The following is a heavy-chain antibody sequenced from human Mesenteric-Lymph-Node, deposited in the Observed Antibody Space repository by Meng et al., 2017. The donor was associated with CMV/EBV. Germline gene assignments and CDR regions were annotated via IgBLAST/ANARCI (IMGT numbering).Heavy chain of an antibody. CDR1: GFTFSSYS. CDR2: ISSSSSYI. D-gene: IGHD1-1*01. J-gene: IGHJ4*02. V-gene: IGHV3-21*01. CDR3: ARAGWIDGAFFDY. Sequence: GESLKISCAASGFTFSSYSMNWVRQAPGKGLEWVSSISSSSSYIYYADSVKGLFTISRDNAKNSLYLQMNSLRAEDTAVYYCARAGWIDGAFFDYWGQGTLVTVSS.